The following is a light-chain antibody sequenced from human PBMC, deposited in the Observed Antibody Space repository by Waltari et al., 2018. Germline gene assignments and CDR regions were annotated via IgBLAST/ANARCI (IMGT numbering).Light chain of an antibody. J-gene: IGKJ5*01. Sequence: EIVLTQSPATLSLSPGESATLSCRASQIVSHYLAWYQQKPGRGPRLLISDAFNRATGVPARFSGSGSGTDFPLIISSLQPEDFAVYYCQQRSSWPLTFGQGTRLDIK. CDR3: QQRSSWPLT. V-gene: IGKV3-11*01. CDR2: DAF. CDR1: QIVSHY.